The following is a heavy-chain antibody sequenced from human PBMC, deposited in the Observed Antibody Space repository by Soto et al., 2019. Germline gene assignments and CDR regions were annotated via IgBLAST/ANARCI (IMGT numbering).Heavy chain of an antibody. Sequence: QVQLQESGPGLVKPSQTLSLTCTVSGGSISSGGYYWSWIRQHPGKGLEWIGYIYSSGSTYYNPALKSRVTISVDTSKNQCSLKLSSVTAAYTAVYYGARVKIAVAGVDPWGQGTLVTVSS. V-gene: IGHV4-31*03. CDR3: ARVKIAVAGVDP. CDR2: IYSSGST. CDR1: GGSISSGGYY. J-gene: IGHJ5*02. D-gene: IGHD6-19*01.